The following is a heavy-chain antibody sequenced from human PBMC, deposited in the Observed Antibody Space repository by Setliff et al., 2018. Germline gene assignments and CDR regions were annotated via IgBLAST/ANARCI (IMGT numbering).Heavy chain of an antibody. V-gene: IGHV1-18*01. D-gene: IGHD2-8*02. J-gene: IGHJ4*02. CDR2: ISTYNGKT. CDR1: GYTFTNYG. CDR3: AGYNVLATAHDF. Sequence: GASVKVSCKASGYTFTNYGISWVRQAPGQGLEWMGWISTYNGKTDYAQNLQGRVTMTIDTSTSTAYMELRSLRSDDTAVYYCAGYNVLATAHDFWGRGTLVTVSS.